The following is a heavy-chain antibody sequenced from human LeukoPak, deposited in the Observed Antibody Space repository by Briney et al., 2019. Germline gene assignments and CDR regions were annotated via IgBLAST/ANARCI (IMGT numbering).Heavy chain of an antibody. CDR1: GFTFSSYW. V-gene: IGHV3-74*01. Sequence: GGSLRLSCAASGFTFSSYWMHWVRQAPGKGLVWLSRIKSDGRSTSYADSVKGRIPISRDNDKSTLYLQMNGLRAEDTAVYYCARDTGDYVSADYWGQGTLVTVSS. J-gene: IGHJ4*02. D-gene: IGHD4-17*01. CDR2: IKSDGRST. CDR3: ARDTGDYVSADY.